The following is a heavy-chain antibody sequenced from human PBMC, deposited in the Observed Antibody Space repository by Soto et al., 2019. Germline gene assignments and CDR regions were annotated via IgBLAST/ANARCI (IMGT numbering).Heavy chain of an antibody. V-gene: IGHV1-46*01. J-gene: IGHJ4*02. CDR1: GYTLTELS. CDR2: INPSGGST. Sequence: ASVKVSCKVSGYTLTELSMHWVRQAPGQGLEWMGIINPSGGSTRYAQKFQGRVTMTRDTSTSTVYMELSSLRSEDTAVYYCARGLIYDSSGYYFDYWGQGTLVTVSS. D-gene: IGHD3-22*01. CDR3: ARGLIYDSSGYYFDY.